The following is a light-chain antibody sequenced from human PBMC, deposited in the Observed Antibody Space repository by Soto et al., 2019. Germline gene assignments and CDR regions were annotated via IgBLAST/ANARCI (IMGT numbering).Light chain of an antibody. Sequence: SYELTQAPSVAVAPGKTAWITCGGNSIGSKSVHWYQQRPGQAPVLVIYYDSDRPSGVPERFSGSNSGNTATLTITRVEAGDEADYYCQVWDTSNDHYVFGTGTKVTVL. CDR1: SIGSKS. CDR2: YDS. CDR3: QVWDTSNDHYV. J-gene: IGLJ1*01. V-gene: IGLV3-21*01.